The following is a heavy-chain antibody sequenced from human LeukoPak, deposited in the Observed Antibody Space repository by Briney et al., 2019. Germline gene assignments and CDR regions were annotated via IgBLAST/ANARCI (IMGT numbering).Heavy chain of an antibody. D-gene: IGHD3-10*01. CDR3: AREILIYYGSGSYYNGSY. CDR1: GFTFSSYW. J-gene: IGHJ4*02. CDR2: INSDGSST. Sequence: GGSLRLSCAASGFTFSSYWMHWVRQAPGKGLVWVSRINSDGSSTSYADSVKGRFTISRDNAKNSLYLQMNSLRAEDTAVYYCAREILIYYGSGSYYNGSYWGQGTLVTVSS. V-gene: IGHV3-74*01.